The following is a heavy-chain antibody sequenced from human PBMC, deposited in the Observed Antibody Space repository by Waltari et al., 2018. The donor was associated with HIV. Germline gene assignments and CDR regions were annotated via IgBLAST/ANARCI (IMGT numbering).Heavy chain of an antibody. CDR3: TRQGGDIYYYYYGMDV. CDR1: GFTFSGSA. D-gene: IGHD3-10*01. V-gene: IGHV3-73*01. J-gene: IGHJ6*02. Sequence: EVQLVESGGGLVQPGGSLNLSCAASGFTFSGSAMHCVRQASGKGLEWVGRRRSKANSYATAYAASVKGRFTISRDDSKNTAYLQMNSLKTEDTAVYYCTRQGGDIYYYYYGMDVWGQGTTVTVSS. CDR2: RRSKANSYAT.